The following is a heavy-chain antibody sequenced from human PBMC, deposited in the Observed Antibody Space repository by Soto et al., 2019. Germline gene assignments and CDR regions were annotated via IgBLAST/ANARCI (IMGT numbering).Heavy chain of an antibody. J-gene: IGHJ6*02. CDR2: ITSDSSTI. Sequence: GGSLRLSCAASGFTFSTYSINWVRQAPGKGLEWFSYITSDSSTISYADSVKGRFTVSRDNAKNSLYLQMNSRRDEDTAVYYCARVGRGVYGMDVWGQGTSVTVPS. D-gene: IGHD2-8*01. CDR3: ARVGRGVYGMDV. CDR1: GFTFSTYS. V-gene: IGHV3-48*02.